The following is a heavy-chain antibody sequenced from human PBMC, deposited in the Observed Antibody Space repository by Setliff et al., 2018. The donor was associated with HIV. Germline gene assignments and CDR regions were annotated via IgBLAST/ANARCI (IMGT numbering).Heavy chain of an antibody. CDR1: GGSISSHY. Sequence: SETLSLTCTVSGGSISSHYWSWIRQPPGTGLEWIGSIYYSGSTNYNPSLKSRVTISVDTSKNQFSLKLSSVTAADTAVYYCAGAGLAGGKRYNFWSGYMPDAEYFQHWGQGTQVTVSS. D-gene: IGHD3-3*01. CDR2: IYYSGST. V-gene: IGHV4-59*11. CDR3: AGAGLAGGKRYNFWSGYMPDAEYFQH. J-gene: IGHJ1*01.